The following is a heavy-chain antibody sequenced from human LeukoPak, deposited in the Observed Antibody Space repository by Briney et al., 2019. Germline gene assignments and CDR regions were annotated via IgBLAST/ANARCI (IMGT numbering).Heavy chain of an antibody. CDR3: ARVASTVGQQLPLEFDY. V-gene: IGHV3-11*06. Sequence: PGGSLRLSCAASGFTFSYNAMSWVRQAPGKGLEWVSGISGSGASTNYADSVKGRFTISRDNAKNSLYLQMNSLRAEDTAVYYCARVASTVGQQLPLEFDYWGQGTLVTVSS. CDR2: ISGSGAST. J-gene: IGHJ4*02. D-gene: IGHD6-13*01. CDR1: GFTFSYNA.